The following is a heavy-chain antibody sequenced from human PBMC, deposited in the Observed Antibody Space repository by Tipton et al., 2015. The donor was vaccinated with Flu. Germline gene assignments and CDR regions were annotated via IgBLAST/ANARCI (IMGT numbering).Heavy chain of an antibody. CDR2: ISSDGTSA. J-gene: IGHJ6*02. Sequence: SLRLSCAASGFTFGRFWMHWVRQAPGKGLVWVSRISSDGTSASYADSVKGRFTSSRDNAENTLYLQMYSLRAEDTAVYYCARDPNWDRVYQYYGMDVWGQGTTVTVSS. CDR1: GFTFGRFW. CDR3: ARDPNWDRVYQYYGMDV. V-gene: IGHV3-74*01. D-gene: IGHD1-1*01.